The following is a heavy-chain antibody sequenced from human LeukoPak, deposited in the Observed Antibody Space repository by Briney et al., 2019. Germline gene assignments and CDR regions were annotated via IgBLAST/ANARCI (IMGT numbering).Heavy chain of an antibody. CDR2: MNPNSGNT. CDR3: ARGGGIAAAADAFDI. J-gene: IGHJ3*02. Sequence: ASVKVSFKASGYTFTSYDTNWVRQATGQGLEWMGWMNPNSGNTGYAQKFQGRVTMTRNTSISTAYMELSRLRSDDTAVYYRARGGGIAAAADAFDIWGQGTMVTVSS. V-gene: IGHV1-8*01. CDR1: GYTFTSYD. D-gene: IGHD6-13*01.